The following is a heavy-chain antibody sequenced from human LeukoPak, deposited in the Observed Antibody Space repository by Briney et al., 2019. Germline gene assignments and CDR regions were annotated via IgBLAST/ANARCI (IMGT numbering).Heavy chain of an antibody. CDR2: MYPNGRS. J-gene: IGHJ4*02. V-gene: IGHV4-61*02. CDR1: GGSISSGSDC. CDR3: AREGRGYGGTFDS. D-gene: IGHD4-23*01. Sequence: SQTLSLTCTVSGGSISSGSDCWSWIRQPAGKGLEWIGRMYPNGRSNHNSSLRGRVTISADASKNQISLELTSVTAADTAVYYCAREGRGYGGTFDSWGQGTLVTVSS.